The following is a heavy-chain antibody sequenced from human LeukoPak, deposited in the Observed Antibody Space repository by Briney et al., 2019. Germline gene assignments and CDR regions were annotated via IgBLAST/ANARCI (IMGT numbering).Heavy chain of an antibody. CDR3: AREYCSSTSCYPRNFDY. CDR1: GGSISSYY. CDR2: IYYSGST. V-gene: IGHV4-59*01. D-gene: IGHD2-2*01. J-gene: IGHJ4*02. Sequence: SETLSLTCTVSGGSISSYYWSWIRQPPGKGLEWIGYIYYSGSTNYNPSLKSRVTISVDTSKNQFSLKLSSVTAADTAVYYCAREYCSSTSCYPRNFDYWGREPWSPSPQ.